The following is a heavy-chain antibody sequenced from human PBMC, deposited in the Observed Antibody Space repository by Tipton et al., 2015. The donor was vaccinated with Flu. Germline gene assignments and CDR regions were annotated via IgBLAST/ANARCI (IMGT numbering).Heavy chain of an antibody. Sequence: SLRLSCAASGFTFSDYYMSWIRQAPGKGLEWVSYISSSGSTIYYADSVKGRFTISRDNAKNSLYLQMNSLRAEDTAVYYCARDPTIAAQGLYYYYMDVWGKGTTVTVSS. V-gene: IGHV3-11*01. CDR1: GFTFSDYY. J-gene: IGHJ6*03. CDR2: ISSSGSTI. D-gene: IGHD6-6*01. CDR3: ARDPTIAAQGLYYYYMDV.